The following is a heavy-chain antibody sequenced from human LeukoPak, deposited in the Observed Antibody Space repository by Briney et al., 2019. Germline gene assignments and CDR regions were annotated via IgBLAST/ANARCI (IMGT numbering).Heavy chain of an antibody. J-gene: IGHJ4*02. Sequence: ASVKVSCKASGYTFTDHYMHWLRQAPGQGLEWMGWINPKGSDRNYAQKFQGRVTLTRDTSIRTAYMDLSRLTSDDTAVYYCARVGVGATAPFDYWGQGTLVTVSS. CDR3: ARVGVGATAPFDY. CDR1: GYTFTDHY. CDR2: INPKGSDR. D-gene: IGHD1-26*01. V-gene: IGHV1-2*02.